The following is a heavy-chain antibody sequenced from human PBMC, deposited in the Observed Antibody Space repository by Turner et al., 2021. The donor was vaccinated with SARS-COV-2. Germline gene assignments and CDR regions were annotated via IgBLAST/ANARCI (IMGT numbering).Heavy chain of an antibody. V-gene: IGHV3-66*02. CDR3: ASELGCTRSLGGYFDY. CDR1: GFTVSSNY. Sequence: EVQLVGSGGGLVQPGGSLSLSCAGSGFTVSSNYMIWVRQAAGKGLEWVSVIYSGGSTYYADTVKGRFTITSDISKYTLYLQMNRQRAKDTAVDYCASELGCTRSLGGYFDYWGQGTLVTVSS. J-gene: IGHJ4*02. D-gene: IGHD2-2*01. CDR2: IYSGGST.